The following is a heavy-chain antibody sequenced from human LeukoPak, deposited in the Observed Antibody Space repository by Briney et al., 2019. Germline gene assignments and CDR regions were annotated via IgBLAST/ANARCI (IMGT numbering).Heavy chain of an antibody. CDR2: IWYDGSNK. CDR1: GFTFSNYG. CDR3: AGNYGPYYFDY. D-gene: IGHD3-10*01. J-gene: IGHJ4*02. V-gene: IGHV3-33*01. Sequence: GGSLRLSCAASGFTFSNYGMHWVRQAPGKGLEWVAVIWYDGSNKYYADSVKGRFTISRDNSKNTLYLQTNRLRAEDTAVYYCAGNYGPYYFDYWGQGTLVTVSS.